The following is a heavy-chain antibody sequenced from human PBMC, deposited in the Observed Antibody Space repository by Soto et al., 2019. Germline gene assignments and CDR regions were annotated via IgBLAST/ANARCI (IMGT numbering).Heavy chain of an antibody. Sequence: QVQLVQSGAEVKKPGASVKVSCKASGYTFTGYYMHWVRQAPGQGLEWMGWINPNSGGTNYAQKCQGRVTMTRDTSINTAYMELSRLRSDDTAVYYCARGSYSGSYQLFWGRGTLVTVSS. V-gene: IGHV1-2*02. CDR3: ARGSYSGSYQLF. D-gene: IGHD1-26*01. J-gene: IGHJ2*01. CDR2: INPNSGGT. CDR1: GYTFTGYY.